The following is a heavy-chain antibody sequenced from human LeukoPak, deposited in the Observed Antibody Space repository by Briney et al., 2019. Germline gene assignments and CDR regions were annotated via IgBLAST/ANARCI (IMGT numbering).Heavy chain of an antibody. J-gene: IGHJ4*02. V-gene: IGHV3-23*01. CDR2: ISGSGGST. CDR3: AKETSYDFWSGVPYFDY. D-gene: IGHD3-3*01. CDR1: GFTFSSYA. Sequence: GGSLRLSCAASGFTFSSYAMSWVRQAPGKGLEWVSAISGSGGSTYYADSVKGRFTISRDNSKNTLFLQLNSLRAEDTAVYYCAKETSYDFWSGVPYFDYWGQGTLVTVSS.